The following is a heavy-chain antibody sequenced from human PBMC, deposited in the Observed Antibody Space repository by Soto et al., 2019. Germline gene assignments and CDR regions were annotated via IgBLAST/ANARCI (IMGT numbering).Heavy chain of an antibody. D-gene: IGHD6-13*01. CDR1: GGSFSGYY. V-gene: IGHV4-34*01. CDR3: ARVSGSWYPGSYGMDV. Sequence: QVQLQQWGAGLLKPSETLSLTCAVYGGSFSGYYWSWIRQPPGKGLEWIGEINHSGSTNYNPSLKSRVTISXXTXKXXFSLKMSSVTAADTAVYYCARVSGSWYPGSYGMDVWGQGTTVTVSS. CDR2: INHSGST. J-gene: IGHJ6*02.